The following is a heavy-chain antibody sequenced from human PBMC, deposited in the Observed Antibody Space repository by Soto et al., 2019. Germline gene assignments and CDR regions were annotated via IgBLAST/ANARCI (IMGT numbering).Heavy chain of an antibody. J-gene: IGHJ6*02. V-gene: IGHV1-69*13. Sequence: SVKVSCKASGGTFRSYTISWVRQAPGQGLEWMGGIIPVFGTANYAQKFQGRVTITADESTSKVYMDVTSLKSEDKAVYYCARGDATKIVVTTYYAMDVWGQGTTVTVSS. CDR2: IIPVFGTA. D-gene: IGHD3-22*01. CDR1: GGTFRSYT. CDR3: ARGDATKIVVTTYYAMDV.